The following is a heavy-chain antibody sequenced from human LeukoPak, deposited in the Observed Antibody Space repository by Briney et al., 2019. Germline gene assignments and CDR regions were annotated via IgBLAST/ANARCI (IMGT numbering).Heavy chain of an antibody. Sequence: GASVKVSCKASGYTFTSYGISWVRQAPGQGLEWMGWISAYNGNTNYAQKLRGRVTMTTDTSTSTAYMELRSLRSDDTAVYYCARGRGYYDSSGSEYLQHWGQGTLVTVSS. D-gene: IGHD3-22*01. CDR3: ARGRGYYDSSGSEYLQH. V-gene: IGHV1-18*01. CDR2: ISAYNGNT. CDR1: GYTFTSYG. J-gene: IGHJ1*01.